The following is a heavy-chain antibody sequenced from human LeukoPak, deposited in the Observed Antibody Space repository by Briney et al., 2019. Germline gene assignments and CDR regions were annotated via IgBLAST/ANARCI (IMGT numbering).Heavy chain of an antibody. CDR2: ISSNGGST. V-gene: IGHV3-64*01. CDR1: GFTFSSYA. D-gene: IGHD3-3*01. Sequence: AGGSLRLSCAASGFTFSSYAMHWVRQAPGKGLEYVSAISSNGGSTYYANSVKGRFTISRDNSKNTLYLQMGSLRAEDMAVYYCATGTPVLRFLEWSLNHWGQGTLVTVSS. J-gene: IGHJ5*02. CDR3: ATGTPVLRFLEWSLNH.